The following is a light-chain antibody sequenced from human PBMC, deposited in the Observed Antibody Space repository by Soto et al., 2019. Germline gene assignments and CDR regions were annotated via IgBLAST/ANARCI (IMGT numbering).Light chain of an antibody. V-gene: IGKV3-20*01. Sequence: EIVLTQSPGTLSLSPGERATLSCRASQSVSRTYVTWHQHKPGQAPRVLIFGASSRATGIPDRFSGSGSGTDFTLTISRPEPEDFAVYYCQQYGSSPYTFGQGTKLEIK. J-gene: IGKJ2*01. CDR2: GAS. CDR3: QQYGSSPYT. CDR1: QSVSRTY.